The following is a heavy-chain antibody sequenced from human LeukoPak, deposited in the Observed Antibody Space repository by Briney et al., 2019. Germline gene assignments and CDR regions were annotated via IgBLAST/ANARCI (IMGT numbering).Heavy chain of an antibody. V-gene: IGHV1-46*01. J-gene: IGHJ5*02. CDR1: GHTFTTYY. CDR2: INPSGDGT. CDR3: AKETPNTGWFDP. Sequence: ASVKVSCKASGHTFTTYYVHLVRQAPGQGLEWMGVINPSGDGTNYPQRSQGRVTLNRDTSTSTVYMELSSLRSEDTAIYYCAKETPNTGWFDPWGQGTLVTVSS. D-gene: IGHD1-14*01.